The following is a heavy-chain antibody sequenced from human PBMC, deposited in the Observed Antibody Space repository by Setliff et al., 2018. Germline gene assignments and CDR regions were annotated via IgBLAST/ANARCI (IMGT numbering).Heavy chain of an antibody. Sequence: KPGGSLRLSCSVSGITFKNAWMTWVRQAPGKGPEWVGRIKSSREGATSDYGAPAKGRFTISRDDSKNMIYLQMNNLKSDDTGFYYCTTGPRDSRNYMTWLDSWGQGTLVTVSS. CDR3: TTGPRDSRNYMTWLDS. J-gene: IGHJ5*01. CDR1: GITFKNAW. D-gene: IGHD4-4*01. CDR2: IKSSREGATS. V-gene: IGHV3-15*01.